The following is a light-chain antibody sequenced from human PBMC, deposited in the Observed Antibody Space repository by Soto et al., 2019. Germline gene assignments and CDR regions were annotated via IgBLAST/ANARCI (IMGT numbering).Light chain of an antibody. CDR2: DAS. Sequence: DIQMTQSPSSLYASVGDRVTITCQASQDIRKYLSWYQQKPGKAPKLLIYDASKLQTGVPSRFSGSGSGTDFTFTISSLQPEDIATYYCQQYESLVTFGQGTRLEIK. CDR3: QQYESLVT. V-gene: IGKV1-33*01. J-gene: IGKJ5*01. CDR1: QDIRKY.